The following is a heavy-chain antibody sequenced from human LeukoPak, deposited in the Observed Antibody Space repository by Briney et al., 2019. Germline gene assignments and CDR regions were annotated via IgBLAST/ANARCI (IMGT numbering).Heavy chain of an antibody. J-gene: IGHJ4*02. CDR2: MNPYSGNT. V-gene: IGHV1-8*01. D-gene: IGHD1-26*01. CDR3: ARGSSGSLGRDY. CDR1: GYTFTSYD. Sequence: GASVRDSCKASGYTFTSYDINWVRQATGQGLEWMGWMNPYSGNTGYVQKFQGRVTMTRDTSISTAYMELSSLRSDDTAVYFCARGSSGSLGRDYWGQGTLVTVSS.